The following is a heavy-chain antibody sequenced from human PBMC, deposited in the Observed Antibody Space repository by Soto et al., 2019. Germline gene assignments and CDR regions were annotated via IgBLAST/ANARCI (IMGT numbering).Heavy chain of an antibody. CDR3: ARHLAAWGFSGDGSWYAFDI. V-gene: IGHV5-51*01. CDR2: IYPGDSDT. CDR1: GYSFTSYW. Sequence: GESLKISCKGSGYSFTSYWIGWVRQMPGKGLEWMGIIYPGDSDTRYSPSFQGQVTISADKSISTAYLQWSSLKASDTAMYYCARHLAAWGFSGDGSWYAFDIWGQGTMVTVSS. D-gene: IGHD6-13*01. J-gene: IGHJ3*02.